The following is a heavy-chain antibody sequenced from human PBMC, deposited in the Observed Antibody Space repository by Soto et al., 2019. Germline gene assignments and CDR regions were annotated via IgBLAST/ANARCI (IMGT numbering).Heavy chain of an antibody. Sequence: QVQLQESGPGLVKPSGTLSLTCAVSGGSMSSSNWWSWVRQPPGKGLEWIGEIYHSGSTNYNPSLKSRVTRAVDKSKNQFSLKLSSVTAADTAVYYCARVGKYYDILTGYPYYYGMDVWGQGTTVTVSS. V-gene: IGHV4-4*02. J-gene: IGHJ6*02. CDR1: GGSMSSSNW. D-gene: IGHD3-9*01. CDR3: ARVGKYYDILTGYPYYYGMDV. CDR2: IYHSGST.